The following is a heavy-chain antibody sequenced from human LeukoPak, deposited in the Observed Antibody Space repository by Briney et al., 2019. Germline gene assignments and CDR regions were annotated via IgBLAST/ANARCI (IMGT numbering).Heavy chain of an antibody. D-gene: IGHD3-10*02. CDR2: VGSTGRTT. CDR3: AAVPGIIIAGYFAS. J-gene: IGHJ4*02. V-gene: IGHV3-23*01. CDR1: GFTFTSSA. Sequence: GGSLRLSCVASGFTFTSSAMTWVRQAPGKGLEWVSVVGSTGRTTYYADSVKGRFTISRDNAKNTMILQMNNLRVEDTAVYYCAAVPGIIIAGYFASWGRGTLVAVSA.